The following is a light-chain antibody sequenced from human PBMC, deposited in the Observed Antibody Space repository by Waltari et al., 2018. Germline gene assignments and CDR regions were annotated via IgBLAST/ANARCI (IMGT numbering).Light chain of an antibody. Sequence: EVVLTQSPAILSLSPGERATLSCRASQSVRTFVAWYQQKPGQAPRLLIYDASNMAPGIPARFRGSGSGTDFTLTISSLEPEDFAVYYCQQRSDWLTFGGGTRVEIK. CDR2: DAS. V-gene: IGKV3-11*01. CDR1: QSVRTF. CDR3: QQRSDWLT. J-gene: IGKJ4*01.